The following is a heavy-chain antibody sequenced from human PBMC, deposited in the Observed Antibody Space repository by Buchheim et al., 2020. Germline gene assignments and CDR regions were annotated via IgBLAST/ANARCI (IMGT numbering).Heavy chain of an antibody. D-gene: IGHD2-2*01. Sequence: QVQLQESGPGLVKPSETLSLTCTVSGGSINTYFWSWIRQPPGKGLEWIGYIYYSGSTNYNPPLKSRVTISVDTSKNHFSLKLSSVTAADTALYYCARHTRDCSSTSCYGASIDYWGQGTL. CDR2: IYYSGST. CDR3: ARHTRDCSSTSCYGASIDY. V-gene: IGHV4-59*08. J-gene: IGHJ4*02. CDR1: GGSINTYF.